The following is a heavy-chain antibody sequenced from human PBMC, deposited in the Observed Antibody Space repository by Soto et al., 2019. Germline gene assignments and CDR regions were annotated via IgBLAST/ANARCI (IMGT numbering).Heavy chain of an antibody. CDR1: GGSISSGGYY. V-gene: IGHV4-31*03. CDR2: FYYSGST. J-gene: IGHJ4*02. D-gene: IGHD3-22*01. Sequence: QVQLQESGPGLVKPSQTLSLTCTVSGGSISSGGYYWSWIRQHPGKGLEWIGYFYYSGSTYYNPSLNSRVTISVDTSKNQFSLKLSSVTAADTAVYYCARVSGSSGYYGFGGQFDYWGQGTLVTVSS. CDR3: ARVSGSSGYYGFGGQFDY.